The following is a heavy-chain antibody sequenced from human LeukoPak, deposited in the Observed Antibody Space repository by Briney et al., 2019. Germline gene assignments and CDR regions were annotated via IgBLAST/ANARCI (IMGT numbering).Heavy chain of an antibody. Sequence: SVKVSCKASGYTFTGYYMHWVRQAPGQGLEWMGRIIPILGIANYAQKFQGRVTITADKSTSTAYMELSSLRSEDTAVYYCARDSDSSLPDYWGQGTLVTVSS. J-gene: IGHJ4*02. CDR1: GYTFTGYY. D-gene: IGHD6-13*01. V-gene: IGHV1-69*04. CDR3: ARDSDSSLPDY. CDR2: IIPILGIA.